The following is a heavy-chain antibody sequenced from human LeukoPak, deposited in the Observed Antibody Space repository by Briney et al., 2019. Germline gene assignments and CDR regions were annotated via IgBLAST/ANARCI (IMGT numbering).Heavy chain of an antibody. D-gene: IGHD2-21*01. CDR3: TREGCGATGCYTNDY. Sequence: GGSLRLSCAASGFTFSSYSMNWVRQAPGKGLEWVSSTSSSSSYIYYADSVKGRFTISRDNAKNSLYLQMNSLKTEDTAMYYCTREGCGATGCYTNDYWGQGTLVTVSS. J-gene: IGHJ4*02. CDR1: GFTFSSYS. V-gene: IGHV3-21*04. CDR2: TSSSSSYI.